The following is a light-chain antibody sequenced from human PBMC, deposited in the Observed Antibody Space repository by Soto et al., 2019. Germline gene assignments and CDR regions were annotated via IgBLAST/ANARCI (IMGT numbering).Light chain of an antibody. CDR3: QSYDSSLSGLV. Sequence: QSVLTQPPSVSGAPGQRVTISCTGSSSNIGAGYDVHWYQQLPGTAPKLLIYGNSNRPSGVPDRFSGSKSGTSASLAITGLQGEEEADYYGQSYDSSLSGLVFGTGTKLTVL. CDR2: GNS. J-gene: IGLJ1*01. V-gene: IGLV1-40*01. CDR1: SSNIGAGYD.